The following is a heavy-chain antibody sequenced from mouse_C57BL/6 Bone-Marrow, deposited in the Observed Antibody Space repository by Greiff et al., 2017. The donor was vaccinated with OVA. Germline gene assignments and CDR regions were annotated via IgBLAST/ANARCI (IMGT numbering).Heavy chain of an antibody. CDR2: INPSTGGT. Sequence: EVQRVESGPELVKPGASVKISCKASGSSFTGYYMNWVKQSPEKSLEWIGEINPSTGGTPYNQKFKAKATLTVDKSSSTAYMQLKSLTSEDSAVYYCAKVIYYDYYWYFDVWGTGTTVTVSS. CDR1: GSSFTGYY. D-gene: IGHD2-4*01. J-gene: IGHJ1*03. V-gene: IGHV1-42*01. CDR3: AKVIYYDYYWYFDV.